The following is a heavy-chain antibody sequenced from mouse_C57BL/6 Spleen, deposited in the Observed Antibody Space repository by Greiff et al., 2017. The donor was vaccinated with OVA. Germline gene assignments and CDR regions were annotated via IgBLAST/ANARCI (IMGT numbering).Heavy chain of an antibody. J-gene: IGHJ3*01. CDR2: ISSGSSTI. CDR1: GFTFSDYG. CDR3: ASQGAY. Sequence: DVHLVESGGGLVKPGGSLKLSCAASGFTFSDYGMHWVRQAPEKGLEWVAYISSGSSTIYYADTVKGRFTISRDNAKNTLFLQMTSLRSEDTAMYYCASQGAYWGQGTLVTVSA. V-gene: IGHV5-17*01.